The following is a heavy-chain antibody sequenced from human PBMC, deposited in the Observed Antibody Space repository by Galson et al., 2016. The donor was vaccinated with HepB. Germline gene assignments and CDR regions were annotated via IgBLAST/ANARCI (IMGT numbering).Heavy chain of an antibody. Sequence: SVKVSCKASGYTFTNHAMHWVRQAPGQSLEWMGWINTGKGNTKYSQKFQDIVTITRDTNASTGYMELSNLRSEDTAVYFCAELSTSGTYFGYWGQGVLVTVSS. D-gene: IGHD1-26*01. J-gene: IGHJ4*02. CDR1: GYTFTNHA. CDR3: AELSTSGTYFGY. CDR2: INTGKGNT. V-gene: IGHV1-3*04.